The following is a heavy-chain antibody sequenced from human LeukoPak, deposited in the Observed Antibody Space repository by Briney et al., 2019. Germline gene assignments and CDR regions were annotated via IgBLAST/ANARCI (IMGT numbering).Heavy chain of an antibody. CDR2: INPSGGST. CDR1: GYIFTSYY. D-gene: IGHD5-24*01. V-gene: IGHV1-46*01. CDR3: ARVRDGYNDAYDI. J-gene: IGHJ3*02. Sequence: GASVKVSCKASGYIFTSYYIFWVRQAPGQGLEWMGIINPSGGSTNYAQNFQARVTMTRDTSTSTVYMELSSLRSEDTAVYYCARVRDGYNDAYDIWGQGTMVTVPS.